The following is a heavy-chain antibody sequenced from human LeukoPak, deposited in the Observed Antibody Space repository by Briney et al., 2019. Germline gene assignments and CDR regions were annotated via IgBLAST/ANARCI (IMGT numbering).Heavy chain of an antibody. D-gene: IGHD3-10*02. CDR2: ISGSGGST. J-gene: IGHJ3*02. CDR3: AKGPVFTFDI. CDR1: GFTFSNYA. Sequence: GGSLRLSCAASGFTFSNYAMNWVRQAPGKGLEWVSGISGSGGSTYYADSAKGRFTISRDNSKKTLYLQMNSLRAEDTAVYYCAKGPVFTFDIWGQGTMVTVSS. V-gene: IGHV3-23*01.